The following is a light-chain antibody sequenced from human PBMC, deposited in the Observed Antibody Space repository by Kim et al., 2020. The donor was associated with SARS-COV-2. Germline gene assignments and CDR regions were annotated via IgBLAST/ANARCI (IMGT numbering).Light chain of an antibody. J-gene: IGLJ3*02. CDR3: ASRDSSGDHLL. V-gene: IGLV3-19*01. CDR2: GKN. CDR1: ILRTYF. Sequence: SSEPTQDPAVSVALGQTVRITCQGDILRTYFPSWYQQKPRQAPVLVIYGKNTRPSGIPDRFSGSFSGNTASLTITGTQAEDEADYYCASRDSSGDHLLFGGGTQLTVL.